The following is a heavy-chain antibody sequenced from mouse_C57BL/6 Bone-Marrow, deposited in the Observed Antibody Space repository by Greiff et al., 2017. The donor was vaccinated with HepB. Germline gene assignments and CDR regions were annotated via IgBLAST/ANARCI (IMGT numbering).Heavy chain of an antibody. CDR2: IDPSDSYT. CDR1: GYTFTSYW. Sequence: QVQLQQPGAELVMPGASVKLSCKASGYTFTSYWMHWVKQRPGQGLEWIGEIDPSDSYTNYNQKFKGKTTLTVDKSSSTAYMQLSSLTSEDSAVYYCARRRGQRRPFAYWGQGTLVTVSA. V-gene: IGHV1-69*01. CDR3: ARRRGQRRPFAY. D-gene: IGHD3-2*02. J-gene: IGHJ3*01.